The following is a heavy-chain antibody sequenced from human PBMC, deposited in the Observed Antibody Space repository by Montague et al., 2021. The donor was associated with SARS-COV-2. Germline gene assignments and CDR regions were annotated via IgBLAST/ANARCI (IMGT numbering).Heavy chain of an antibody. CDR2: IKHTGSA. J-gene: IGHJ3*01. V-gene: IGHV4-34*01. Sequence: SETLSLTCAVYSGSFSNYYWTWIRQSPGKGLEWIGEIKHTGSATYNPSLKGRATLSRDTSKNQFSLKLQSVTPADTAVYYCARGQVTISGVLIFIPAAGHLDVWGQGTSVTVSS. CDR1: SGSFSNYY. D-gene: IGHD3-3*01. CDR3: ARGQVTISGVLIFIPAAGHLDV.